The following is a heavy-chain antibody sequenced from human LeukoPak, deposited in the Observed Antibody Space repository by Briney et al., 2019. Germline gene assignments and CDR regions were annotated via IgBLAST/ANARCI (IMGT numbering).Heavy chain of an antibody. D-gene: IGHD2-15*01. CDR3: VREYCSAGTCFPIR. Sequence: GGSLRLSCAASGFTFSSYAMSWVRQAPGKGLEWVSSIGSRGNHIYYADSVKGRFTISRDNAKSSLYLQMNSLRAEDTAVYYCVREYCSAGTCFPIRWGQGTLVTVSS. CDR2: IGSRGNHI. CDR1: GFTFSSYA. J-gene: IGHJ4*02. V-gene: IGHV3-21*01.